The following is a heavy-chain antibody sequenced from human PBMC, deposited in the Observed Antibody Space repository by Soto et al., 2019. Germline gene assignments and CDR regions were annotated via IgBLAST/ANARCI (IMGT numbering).Heavy chain of an antibody. CDR3: ARERHKYSGCWYGVYY. CDR2: ISDYKGNT. CDR1: GYTFTSYA. J-gene: IGHJ4*02. Sequence: QVQLVQSGAEVKKPGASVKVSCKASGYTFTSYAISWVRQAPGQGLEWMGWISDYKGNTNYAQKLQGRVTMTTDTSTSTAYMELRSLRADDTAVYYCARERHKYSGCWYGVYYWGQGTLVTVSS. V-gene: IGHV1-18*01. D-gene: IGHD6-19*01.